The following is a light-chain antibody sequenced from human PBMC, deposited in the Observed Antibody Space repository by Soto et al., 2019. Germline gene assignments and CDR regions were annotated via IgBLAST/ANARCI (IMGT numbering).Light chain of an antibody. J-gene: IGKJ1*01. V-gene: IGKV3-20*01. CDR1: QSVSSGY. Sequence: ENELTQSPDTLSLSPGERATLSCRASQSVSSGYLAWYQQKPSQAPMLLIYGASSRAADIPDRFSGSGSRTEFTLTISRLQPEDFGMYFCHQYSSPLWTFGPGTKVEIK. CDR3: HQYSSPLWT. CDR2: GAS.